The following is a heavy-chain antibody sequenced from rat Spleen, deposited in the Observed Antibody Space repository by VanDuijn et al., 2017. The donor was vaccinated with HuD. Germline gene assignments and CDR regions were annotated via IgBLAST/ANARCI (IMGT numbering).Heavy chain of an antibody. CDR1: GFTFSYYG. J-gene: IGHJ2*01. D-gene: IGHD1-1*01. Sequence: EVQLVESGGGSVQPGRSLKISCEASGFTFSYYGMNWVRQAPTRGLEWVASISTGGGNPYYRDTVKGRFTISRDNAKNSQYLQMDSLRSEDTATYYCARHPISTLSYYFDYWCQGVMVTVSS. CDR3: ARHPISTLSYYFDY. V-gene: IGHV5S13*01. CDR2: ISTGGGNP.